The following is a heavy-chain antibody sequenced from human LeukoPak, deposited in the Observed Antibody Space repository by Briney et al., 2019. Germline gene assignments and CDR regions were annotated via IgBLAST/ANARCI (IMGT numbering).Heavy chain of an antibody. V-gene: IGHV3-23*01. CDR3: AKNSHTLYDYVWGSYPFDY. Sequence: PGGSLRLSCAASGFTFSSYAMSWVRQAPGKGLEWVSAISGSGGSTYYADSVKGRFTISRDNSKNTLYLQMNSLRAEDTAVYYCAKNSHTLYDYVWGSYPFDYWGQGTLVTVSS. CDR2: ISGSGGST. J-gene: IGHJ4*02. D-gene: IGHD3-16*02. CDR1: GFTFSSYA.